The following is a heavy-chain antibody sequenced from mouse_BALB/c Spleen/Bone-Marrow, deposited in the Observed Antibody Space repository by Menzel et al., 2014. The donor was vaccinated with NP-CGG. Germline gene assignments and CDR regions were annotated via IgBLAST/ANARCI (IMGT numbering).Heavy chain of an antibody. CDR1: GYTFTDYE. V-gene: IGHV1-15*01. Sequence: VQLQESGAELVRPGASVKLSCKALGYTFTDYEMHWVKQTPVNGLEWIGAIHPGSGNTAYNQKFKGKATLTADKSSSTAYMELSSLTSEDSAVYYCIRGNYRYSWFAYRGQGTLVTVSA. D-gene: IGHD2-14*01. CDR2: IHPGSGNT. J-gene: IGHJ3*01. CDR3: IRGNYRYSWFAY.